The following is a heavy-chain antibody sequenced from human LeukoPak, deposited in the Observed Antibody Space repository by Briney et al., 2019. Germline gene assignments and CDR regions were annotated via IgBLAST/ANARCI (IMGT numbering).Heavy chain of an antibody. CDR1: GFTFSSYW. Sequence: PGGSLRLSCAASGFTFSSYWMSWVRQAPGEGLEWVAKINQDGTEKAYVDSVRGRFTISRDNAKNSLFLQMNSLRAEDTAVYYCAPHRDGSYPFDYWGQGTLVTVSS. CDR3: APHRDGSYPFDY. CDR2: INQDGTEK. D-gene: IGHD1-26*01. V-gene: IGHV3-7*03. J-gene: IGHJ4*02.